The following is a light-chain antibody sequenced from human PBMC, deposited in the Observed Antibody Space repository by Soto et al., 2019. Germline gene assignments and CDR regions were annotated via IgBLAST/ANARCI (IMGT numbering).Light chain of an antibody. V-gene: IGLV2-14*01. Sequence: QSALTQPASVSGSPGQSITISCTGTSSDVGGYNYVSWYQQHPGKAPKLMIYEVSNRPSGVSNRFSGSKSGNTASLTISGLQAEDEADYYCSSYTISNTGVFGTGTKLTVL. J-gene: IGLJ1*01. CDR1: SSDVGGYNY. CDR2: EVS. CDR3: SSYTISNTGV.